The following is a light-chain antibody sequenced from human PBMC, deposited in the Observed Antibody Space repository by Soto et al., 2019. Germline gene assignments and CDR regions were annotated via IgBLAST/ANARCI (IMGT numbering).Light chain of an antibody. CDR2: GXS. Sequence: EIVMTQSPATLSVSPGERATLTCRASQSVSTNLAWYQQKPGQXXRXXXXGXSTRATGIPARFSGSGSGTDFTLTISGLQSEDFAVYYCQQYNDWPRTFGQGTKV. CDR3: QQYNDWPRT. CDR1: QSVSTN. V-gene: IGKV3-15*01. J-gene: IGKJ1*01.